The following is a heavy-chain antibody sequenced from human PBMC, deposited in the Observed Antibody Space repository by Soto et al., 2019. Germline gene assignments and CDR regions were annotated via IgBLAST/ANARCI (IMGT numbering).Heavy chain of an antibody. D-gene: IGHD5-12*01. CDR1: GGSISSYY. J-gene: IGHJ3*02. CDR2: IYYSGST. Sequence: SETLSLTCTVSGGSISSYYWSWIRQPPGKGLEWIGYIYYSGSTNYNPSLKSRVTISVDTSKNQFSLKLSSVTAADTAVYYCERAINSSDAFDIWGQGTMATVSS. CDR3: ERAINSSDAFDI. V-gene: IGHV4-59*01.